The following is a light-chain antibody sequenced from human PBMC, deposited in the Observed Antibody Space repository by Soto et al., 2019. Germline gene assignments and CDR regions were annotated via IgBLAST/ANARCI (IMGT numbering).Light chain of an antibody. CDR1: QSVSSN. Sequence: EIVMTQSPATLSVSPGERATLSCRASQSVSSNLAWYQQKPGQAPRLLIYGASIRATGISARFSGSGSGTEFTLTISSPQSEDFGVYYCQQFNNWPPSTVGQGTKVDIK. CDR2: GAS. J-gene: IGKJ1*01. CDR3: QQFNNWPPST. V-gene: IGKV3-15*01.